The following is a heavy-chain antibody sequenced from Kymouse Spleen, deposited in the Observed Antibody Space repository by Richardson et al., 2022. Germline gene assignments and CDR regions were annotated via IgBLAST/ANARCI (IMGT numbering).Heavy chain of an antibody. J-gene: IGHJ6*02. CDR1: GGTFSSYA. CDR2: IIPIFGTA. D-gene: IGHD1-7*01. Sequence: QVQLVQSGAEVKKPGSSVKVSCKASGGTFSSYAISWVRQAPGQGLEWMGGIIPIFGTANYAQKFQGRVTITTDESTSTAYMELSSLRSEDTAVYYCARSNWNYVYYYYYGMDVWGQGTTVTVSS. V-gene: IGHV1-69*05. CDR3: ARSNWNYVYYYYYGMDV.